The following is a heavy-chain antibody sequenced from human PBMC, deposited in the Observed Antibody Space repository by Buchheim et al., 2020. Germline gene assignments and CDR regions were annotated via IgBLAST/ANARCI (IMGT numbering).Heavy chain of an antibody. CDR1: GASINSGGYY. V-gene: IGHV4-39*07. CDR2: IYSGGST. Sequence: HLQGSGPGLVRPSETLSLTYTVSGASINSGGYYWDWVRQPPGKGLEWVGHIYSGGSTYFNPSLKSRVTISFDASNNQISLMLTSVTAADTGTYYCARGSYQTGWRGFSYYSMDVWGQGT. J-gene: IGHJ6*02. CDR3: ARGSYQTGWRGFSYYSMDV. D-gene: IGHD6-19*01.